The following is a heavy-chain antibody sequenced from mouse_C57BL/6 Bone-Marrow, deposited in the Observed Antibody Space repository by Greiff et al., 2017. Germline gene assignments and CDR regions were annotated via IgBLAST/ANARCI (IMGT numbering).Heavy chain of an antibody. CDR1: GYTFTSYW. Sequence: QVQLKQPGAELVMPGASVKLSCTASGYTFTSYWLHWVKQRPGQGLEWIGELDPSASHPNYTPPFKGKSTLTVDKSSSTAYMQLSSLTSEDSAVYYCARSIYEYDERYYAMDYWGQGTSVTVSS. D-gene: IGHD2-4*01. CDR3: ARSIYEYDERYYAMDY. V-gene: IGHV1-69*01. CDR2: LDPSASHP. J-gene: IGHJ4*01.